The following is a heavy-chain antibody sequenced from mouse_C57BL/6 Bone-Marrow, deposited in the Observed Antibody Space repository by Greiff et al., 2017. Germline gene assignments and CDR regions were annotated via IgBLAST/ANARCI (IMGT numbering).Heavy chain of an antibody. Sequence: EVKLMESGPELVKPGASVKIPCKASGYTFTDYNMDWVKQSHGKSLEWIGDINPNNGGTIYNQKFKGKATLTVDKSSSTAYMELRSLTSEDTAVYYCATARPLAYWGQGTTLTVSS. V-gene: IGHV1-18*01. CDR3: ATARPLAY. CDR1: GYTFTDYN. J-gene: IGHJ2*01. CDR2: INPNNGGT. D-gene: IGHD6-1*01.